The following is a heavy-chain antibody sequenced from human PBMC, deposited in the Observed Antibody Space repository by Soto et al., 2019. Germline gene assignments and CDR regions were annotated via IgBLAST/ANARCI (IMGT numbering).Heavy chain of an antibody. CDR3: ARMDYYGSGSYTNTNWFDP. V-gene: IGHV3-21*01. CDR1: GFTFSSYS. D-gene: IGHD3-10*01. Sequence: EVQLVESGGGLAKPGGSLRLSCAASGFTFSSYSMNWVRQAPGKGMEWVSPISSSSSYIYYADSVKGRFTISRDNAKNSLYLQMNSLRAEDTAVYYCARMDYYGSGSYTNTNWFDPWGQGTLVTVSS. CDR2: ISSSSSYI. J-gene: IGHJ5*02.